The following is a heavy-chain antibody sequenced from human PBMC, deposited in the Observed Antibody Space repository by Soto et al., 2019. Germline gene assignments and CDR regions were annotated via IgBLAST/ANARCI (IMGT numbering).Heavy chain of an antibody. CDR3: ANCEVPAAIDSYYYYYGMDV. CDR2: IDPGDSDT. J-gene: IGHJ6*02. Sequence: GESLKISCQGSGYSFTSYWIGWVRQMPGKGLEWMGIIDPGDSDTRYSPSFQGQVTISADKSISTAYLQWSILKASDTAMYYCANCEVPAAIDSYYYYYGMDVWGQGTTVTVSS. CDR1: GYSFTSYW. V-gene: IGHV5-51*01. D-gene: IGHD2-2*01.